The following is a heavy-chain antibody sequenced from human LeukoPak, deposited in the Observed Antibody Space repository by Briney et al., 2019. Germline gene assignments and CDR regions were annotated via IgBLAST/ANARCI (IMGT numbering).Heavy chain of an antibody. CDR1: GGSITGFF. V-gene: IGHV4-4*07. D-gene: IGHD6-19*01. CDR2: IFSRGGA. Sequence: SETLSLTYAVSGGSITGFFWTWIRQPAGEGLQYIGRIFSRGGANYNPSLQSRVAMSVDTSQNLFSLKLTSVTAADTAVYFCARVATPDVSSPLDFWGQGILVTVSS. CDR3: ARVATPDVSSPLDF. J-gene: IGHJ4*02.